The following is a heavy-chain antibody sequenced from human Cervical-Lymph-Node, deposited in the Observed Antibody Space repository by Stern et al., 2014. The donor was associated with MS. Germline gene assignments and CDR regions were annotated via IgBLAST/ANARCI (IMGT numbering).Heavy chain of an antibody. CDR3: VRDHYNILTGYYIDY. J-gene: IGHJ4*02. CDR1: GFTVSSNY. D-gene: IGHD3-9*01. Sequence: EVQLVQSGGGLTQPGGSLRLSCATSGFTVSSNYMSWARQAPGKGLEWVSVIHSGGSPFYVEPVKGRFSISRDNSKNTLYLQMNSLRAEDTAVYYCVRDHYNILTGYYIDYWGQGTLVTVSS. CDR2: IHSGGSP. V-gene: IGHV3-53*01.